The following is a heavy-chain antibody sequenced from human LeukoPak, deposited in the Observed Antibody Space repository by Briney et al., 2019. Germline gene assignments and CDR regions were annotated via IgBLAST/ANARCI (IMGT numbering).Heavy chain of an antibody. V-gene: IGHV3-74*01. J-gene: IGHJ4*02. D-gene: IGHD6-19*01. CDR1: GFTFSSYG. CDR3: ARDLSASKPSGWYNTFDY. CDR2: INSDGSST. Sequence: SGGSLRLSCAASGFTFSSYGMHWVRRAPGKGLVWVSRINSDGSSTSYADSVKGRFTISRDNAKNTLYLQMNSLRAEDTAVYYCARDLSASKPSGWYNTFDYWGQGTLVTVSS.